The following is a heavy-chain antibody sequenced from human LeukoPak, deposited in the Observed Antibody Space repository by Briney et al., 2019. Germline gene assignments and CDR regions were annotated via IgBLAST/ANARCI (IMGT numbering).Heavy chain of an antibody. CDR2: IYPGDFDT. V-gene: IGHV5-51*01. CDR3: TRPAVAVSPTPFDF. D-gene: IGHD6-19*01. J-gene: IGHJ4*02. CDR1: ETSFSKYW. Sequence: GESLKISCKGSETSFSKYWIGWVRQMPGKGLEWMGVIYPGDFDTRYNPSFQGHVTISADKPISTAYLQWVCIEAAYAAMNYCTRPAVAVSPTPFDFWGQGTLVTVTS.